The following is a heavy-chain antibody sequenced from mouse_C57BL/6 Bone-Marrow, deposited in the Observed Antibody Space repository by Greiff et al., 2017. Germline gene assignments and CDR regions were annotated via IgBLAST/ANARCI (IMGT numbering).Heavy chain of an antibody. CDR3: SKQVTTVLATKYFDV. CDR1: GFTFSSYT. J-gene: IGHJ1*03. V-gene: IGHV5-9*01. Sequence: EVQLVESGGGLVKPGGSLKLSCAASGFTFSSYTMSWVRQTPEKRLQWVAAISGGGGNTYYPDSVKGRFTIPRDNAKNILYLQMSSLRSEDTALYYCSKQVTTVLATKYFDVWGTGTTGTVAS. D-gene: IGHD1-1*01. CDR2: ISGGGGNT.